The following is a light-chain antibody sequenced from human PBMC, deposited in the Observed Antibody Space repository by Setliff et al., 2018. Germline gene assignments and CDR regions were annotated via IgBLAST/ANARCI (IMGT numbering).Light chain of an antibody. V-gene: IGLV2-14*01. CDR1: ASDVGAYNF. CDR2: DVN. J-gene: IGLJ3*02. CDR3: CSHTTSSSWV. Sequence: SVLTQPASVSGSPGQSITISCTGTASDVGAYNFVSWYQQHPGKAPNLIIYDVNNRPAGVSNRFSGSKSGNTASLTISGLQAEDEADYYCCSHTTSSSWVFGGGTKVTVL.